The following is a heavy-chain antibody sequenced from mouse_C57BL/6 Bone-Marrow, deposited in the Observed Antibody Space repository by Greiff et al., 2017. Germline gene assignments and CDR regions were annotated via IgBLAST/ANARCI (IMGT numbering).Heavy chain of an antibody. J-gene: IGHJ3*01. Sequence: VQLQQPGAELVKPGASVKLSCKASGYTFTSYWMHWVKQRPGQGLEWIGMIHPNSGSTNYNEKFKSKATLTVDKSSSTAYMQLSSLTSEDSAVYYYARNAPCYYGNYGGWFAYWGQGTLVTVSA. CDR2: IHPNSGST. CDR3: ARNAPCYYGNYGGWFAY. D-gene: IGHD2-1*01. CDR1: GYTFTSYW. V-gene: IGHV1-64*01.